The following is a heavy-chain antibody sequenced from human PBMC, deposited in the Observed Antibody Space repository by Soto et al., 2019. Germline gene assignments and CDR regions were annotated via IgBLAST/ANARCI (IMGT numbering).Heavy chain of an antibody. Sequence: LRLSCAASGFTFGTYAMSWVRQAPGKGLEWVSGISGSGGSTYYAGSVKGRFTISRDNSKNTLYMQMNSLRAEDTALYYCAKDGPGADIVLMRYFDFWGQGTLVTFSS. CDR3: AKDGPGADIVLMRYFDF. V-gene: IGHV3-23*01. J-gene: IGHJ4*02. CDR1: GFTFGTYA. CDR2: ISGSGGST. D-gene: IGHD2-8*01.